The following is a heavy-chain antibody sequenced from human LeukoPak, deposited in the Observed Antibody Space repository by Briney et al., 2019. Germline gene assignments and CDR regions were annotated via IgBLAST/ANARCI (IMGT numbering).Heavy chain of an antibody. J-gene: IGHJ4*02. CDR2: IYPRDGST. V-gene: IGHV1-46*01. CDR1: GYTFTSNY. Sequence: ASVKVSCKASGYTFTSNYIHWVRQTPGQGLEWMGMIYPRDGSTSYAQKFQGRVTVTRDTSTSTVHMELSGLRSEDTAVYYCARDQEGSDYWGQGTLVTVSS. CDR3: ARDQEGSDY.